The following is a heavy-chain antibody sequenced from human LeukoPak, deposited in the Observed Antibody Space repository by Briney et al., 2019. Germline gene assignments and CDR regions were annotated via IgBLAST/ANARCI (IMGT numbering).Heavy chain of an antibody. Sequence: GGFLRLSCAASGFTFSSYWMHWVRQAPGKGLVWVSRINSDGSSTSYADSVKGRFTISRDNAKNTLYLQMNSLRAEDTAVYYCARVGVTMVRGVMHAFDIWGQGTMVTVSS. CDR2: INSDGSST. D-gene: IGHD3-10*01. CDR1: GFTFSSYW. CDR3: ARVGVTMVRGVMHAFDI. J-gene: IGHJ3*02. V-gene: IGHV3-74*01.